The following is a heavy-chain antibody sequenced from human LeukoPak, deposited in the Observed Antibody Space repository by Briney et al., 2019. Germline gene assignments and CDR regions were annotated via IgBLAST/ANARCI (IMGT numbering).Heavy chain of an antibody. Sequence: GGSLRLSCAASGFTFSSYAMSWVRQAPGKGLEWVSAISGSGGSTYYADSVKGRFTISRDNSKNTLYLQMNSLRAEDTAVYYCAKAEGQYYDFWSGYYSAYMDVWGKGTTVTVSS. V-gene: IGHV3-23*01. J-gene: IGHJ6*03. CDR1: GFTFSSYA. CDR3: AKAEGQYYDFWSGYYSAYMDV. CDR2: ISGSGGST. D-gene: IGHD3-3*01.